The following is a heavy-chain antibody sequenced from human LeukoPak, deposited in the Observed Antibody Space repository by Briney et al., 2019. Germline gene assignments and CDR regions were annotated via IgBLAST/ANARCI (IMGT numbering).Heavy chain of an antibody. J-gene: IGHJ4*02. Sequence: GGSLRLSCAASGFTFSSYSMNWARQAPGKGLEWVSSISSSSSYIYYADSVKGRFTISRDNAKNSLYLQMNSLRAEDTAVYYCARGDGDYVLGYFDYWGQGTLVTVSS. V-gene: IGHV3-21*01. CDR2: ISSSSSYI. D-gene: IGHD4-17*01. CDR1: GFTFSSYS. CDR3: ARGDGDYVLGYFDY.